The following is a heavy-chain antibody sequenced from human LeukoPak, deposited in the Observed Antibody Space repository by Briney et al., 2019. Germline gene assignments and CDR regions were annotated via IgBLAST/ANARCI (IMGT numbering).Heavy chain of an antibody. D-gene: IGHD2-21*01. J-gene: IGHJ4*02. CDR1: GFTFSSYA. CDR2: ISSNGGSS. CDR3: PKAWIQFKRVFDCFDS. Sequence: QSGGSLRLSCAASGFTFSSYAMHWVRQAPGKGLEYVSAISSNGGSSYYANSVKGRFTISRDNSKNTVNLQMDRLRLEDTVIYYCPKAWIQFKRVFDCFDSWGQGTLVTVSS. V-gene: IGHV3-64*01.